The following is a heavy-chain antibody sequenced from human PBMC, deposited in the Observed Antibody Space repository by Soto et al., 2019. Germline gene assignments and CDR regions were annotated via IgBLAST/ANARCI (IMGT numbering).Heavy chain of an antibody. CDR3: ARGTPTPGIDF. CDR1: GFTFRTYW. CDR2: IDQDGSQR. V-gene: IGHV3-7*03. D-gene: IGHD1-7*01. Sequence: GVSLRLSCAASGFTFRTYWMNWVRQAPGKGLEWLVNIDQDGSQRYYVDSVRGRFTVSRDNAKNSLYLQMDSLRAEDTAVYYCARGTPTPGIDFWGQGTLVTVSS. J-gene: IGHJ4*02.